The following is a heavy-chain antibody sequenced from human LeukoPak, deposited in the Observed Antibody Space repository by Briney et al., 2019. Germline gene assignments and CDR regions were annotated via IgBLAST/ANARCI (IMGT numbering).Heavy chain of an antibody. V-gene: IGHV3-64*04. CDR1: GFTFSNYA. D-gene: IGHD3-3*01. CDR3: ARVKGRYDFWSGIDP. Sequence: GGSLRLSCSASGFTFSNYAMNWFRQAPGKGLEYVSVIGPNGGDAYYADSVKGRFTISRDNSKNTLYLQMNSLRAEDTAVYYCARVKGRYDFWSGIDPWGQGTLVTVSS. CDR2: IGPNGGDA. J-gene: IGHJ5*02.